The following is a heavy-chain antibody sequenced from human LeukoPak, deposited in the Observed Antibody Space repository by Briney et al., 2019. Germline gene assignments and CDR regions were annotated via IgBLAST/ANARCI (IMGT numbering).Heavy chain of an antibody. Sequence: GGSLRLSCAASGYTFTSYGISWVRQAPGQGLEWMGWISAYNGNTNYAQKLQGRVTMTTDTSTSTAYMELRSLRSEDTAVYYCARSGRQPNFDVWGQGTMVTVSS. D-gene: IGHD6-13*01. V-gene: IGHV1-18*01. CDR1: GYTFTSYG. J-gene: IGHJ3*01. CDR2: ISAYNGNT. CDR3: ARSGRQPNFDV.